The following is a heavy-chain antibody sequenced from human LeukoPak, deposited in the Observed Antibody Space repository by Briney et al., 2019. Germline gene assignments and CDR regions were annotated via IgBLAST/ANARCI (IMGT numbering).Heavy chain of an antibody. V-gene: IGHV3-30*18. CDR3: AKDSLAGYLRGYFDD. CDR1: GFTFSTYG. J-gene: IGHJ4*02. CDR2: ISYDGTNK. D-gene: IGHD3-9*01. Sequence: PGRSLRLSCPASGFTFSTYGMRWVRQAPGKGLEWVAVISYDGTNKYYTDSVKGRFTISRDNSKNTLYLQMNSLRPEDTAVYYCAKDSLAGYLRGYFDDWGQGTQVTVSS.